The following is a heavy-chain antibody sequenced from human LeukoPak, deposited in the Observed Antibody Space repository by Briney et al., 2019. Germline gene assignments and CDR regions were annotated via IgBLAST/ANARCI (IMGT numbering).Heavy chain of an antibody. CDR2: IWYDGSNK. D-gene: IGHD3-9*01. CDR3: ARFPGYYL. CDR1: GFTFGSYD. J-gene: IGHJ5*02. Sequence: GGSLRLSCAASGFTFGSYDMHWVRQAPGKGLEWVAVIWYDGSNKYYADSVKGRFTISRDISKNTLYLQMNSLRAEDTAVYYCARFPGYYLWGQGTLVTVSS. V-gene: IGHV3-33*01.